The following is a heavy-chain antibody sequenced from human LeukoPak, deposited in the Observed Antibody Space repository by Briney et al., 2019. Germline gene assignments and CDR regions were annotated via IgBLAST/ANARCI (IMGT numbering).Heavy chain of an antibody. CDR1: GGSISSGSYY. CDR3: ARARYSYGYGLDY. V-gene: IGHV4-61*02. J-gene: IGHJ4*02. CDR2: IYTSGST. D-gene: IGHD5-18*01. Sequence: SETLSLTCTVSGGSISSGSYYWSWIRQPAGKGLEWIGRIYTSGSTNYNPSLKSRVTISVDTSKNQFSLKLSSVTAADTAVYYCARARYSYGYGLDYWGQGTLVTVSS.